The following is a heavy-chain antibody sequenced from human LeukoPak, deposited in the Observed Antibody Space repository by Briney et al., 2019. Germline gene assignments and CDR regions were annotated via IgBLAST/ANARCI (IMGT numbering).Heavy chain of an antibody. D-gene: IGHD2-15*01. V-gene: IGHV1-8*01. CDR1: GYTFTSYD. CDR3: ARVAGPDYYYGMDV. CDR2: MNPNSGNT. Sequence: ASVKVSCKASGYTFTSYDINWVRQATGQGLEWMGWMNPNSGNTGYAQKFQGRVTMTRNTSISTAYMELSSLRSEDTAVYYCARVAGPDYYYGMDVWGQGTTVTVSS. J-gene: IGHJ6*02.